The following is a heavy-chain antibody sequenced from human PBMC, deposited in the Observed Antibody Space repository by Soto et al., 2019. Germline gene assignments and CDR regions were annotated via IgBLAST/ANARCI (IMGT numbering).Heavy chain of an antibody. J-gene: IGHJ6*02. D-gene: IGHD2-21*01. Sequence: GALRLSCAASVFAFSSYTMNWVRQAPGKGLEWVSSISSTSSYIYYADSVKGRFTISRDNAKNSLHLQMNSLRAEDTAVYYCARDRAVITHWYYYAMDVWGQGTTVTVSS. CDR1: VFAFSSYT. CDR3: ARDRAVITHWYYYAMDV. V-gene: IGHV3-21*01. CDR2: ISSTSSYI.